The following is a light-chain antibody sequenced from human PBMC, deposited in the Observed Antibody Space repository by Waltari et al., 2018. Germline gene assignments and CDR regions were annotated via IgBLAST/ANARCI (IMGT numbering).Light chain of an antibody. V-gene: IGKV1-39*01. CDR1: QSISTY. CDR2: AAS. J-gene: IGKJ2*01. CDR3: HQTFSHPRPS. Sequence: DIQMTQSPSSLSASLGDRVTITCRARQSISTYLNWFQHKPGQAPKLLIYAASSLQSGVPSRFRGSGSGTDFTLTITSLQPEDFATYYCHQTFSHPRPSFGQGTKVDI.